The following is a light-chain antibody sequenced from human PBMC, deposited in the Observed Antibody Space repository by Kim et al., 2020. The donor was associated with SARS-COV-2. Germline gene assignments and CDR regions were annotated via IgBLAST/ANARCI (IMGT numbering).Light chain of an antibody. V-gene: IGLV3-1*01. J-gene: IGLJ2*01. CDR1: KLGDKY. CDR3: QAWDSRPVV. CDR2: QDS. Sequence: SYELTQPPSVSVSPGQTASITCSGDKLGDKYACWYQQKPGQSPVLVIYQDSKRPSGIPERFSGSNSGNTATLTISGTQAKDEADYYCQAWDSRPVVFGGG.